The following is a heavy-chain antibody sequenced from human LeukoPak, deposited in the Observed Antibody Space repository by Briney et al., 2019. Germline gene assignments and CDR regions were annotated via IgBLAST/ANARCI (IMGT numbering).Heavy chain of an antibody. D-gene: IGHD4-17*01. Sequence: ASVKVSCKASGGTFSSYAISWVRQAPGQGLEWMGWISAYNGNTNYAQKLQGRVTMTTDTSTSTAYMELRSLRSDDTAVYYCARGGVTSYYYYGMDVWGQGTTVTVSS. J-gene: IGHJ6*02. CDR1: GGTFSSYA. CDR2: ISAYNGNT. CDR3: ARGGVTSYYYYGMDV. V-gene: IGHV1-18*01.